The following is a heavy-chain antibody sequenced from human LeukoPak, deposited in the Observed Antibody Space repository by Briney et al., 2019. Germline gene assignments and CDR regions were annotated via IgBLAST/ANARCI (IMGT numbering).Heavy chain of an antibody. CDR2: IYYSGST. D-gene: IGHD3-16*01. V-gene: IGHV4-39*01. CDR3: VLRGLQTH. J-gene: IGHJ4*02. CDR1: GGSISSSSYY. Sequence: SETLSLTCTVSGGSISSSSYYWGWIRQPPGKGLEWIGSIYYSGSTYYNPSLKSRVTISVDTSKNQFSLKLSSVTAADTAVYYCVLRGLQTHWGQGTLVTVSS.